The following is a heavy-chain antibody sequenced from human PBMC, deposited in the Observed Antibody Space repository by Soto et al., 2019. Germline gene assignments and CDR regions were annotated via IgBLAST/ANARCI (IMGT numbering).Heavy chain of an antibody. D-gene: IGHD5-12*01. J-gene: IGHJ3*02. CDR3: ARQRNSGYGKHDAFDI. V-gene: IGHV5-51*01. Sequence: EVQLVQSGAEVKKPGASLKISCKGSGYSFTSYWIGWVRQMPGKGLEWMGIIYPCDSDTRYSPSSQGQVTISADKSISTAYLQWSSLKASDTAMYYCARQRNSGYGKHDAFDIWGQGTMVTVSS. CDR1: GYSFTSYW. CDR2: IYPCDSDT.